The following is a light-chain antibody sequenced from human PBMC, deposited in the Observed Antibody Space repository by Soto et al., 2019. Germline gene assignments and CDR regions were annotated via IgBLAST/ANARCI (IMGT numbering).Light chain of an antibody. CDR1: SSDVGGYNF. V-gene: IGLV2-14*01. J-gene: IGLJ1*01. Sequence: QSALTQPASVSGSPGQSITVSCTGTSSDVGGYNFVSWFQQHPGKAPKLMIYEVTNRPSGVSNRFSGSKSGNTASLTISGLQPEYEADYYCCSYTSSTTFVFATGTKVTVL. CDR2: EVT. CDR3: CSYTSSTTFV.